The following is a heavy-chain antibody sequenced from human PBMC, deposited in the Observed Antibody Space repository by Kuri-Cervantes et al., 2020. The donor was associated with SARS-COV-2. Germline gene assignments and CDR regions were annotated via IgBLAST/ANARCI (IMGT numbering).Heavy chain of an antibody. CDR2: IYYSGST. CDR1: GGSISSYY. D-gene: IGHD4-23*01. V-gene: IGHV4-59*01. CDR3: ARDLGGSNYGGGDY. Sequence: GSLRLSCTVSGGSISSYYWSWIRQPPGKGLEWIGYIYYSGSTNYNPSLKSRVTISVDTSKNQFSLKLSSVTAADTAVYYCARDLGGSNYGGGDYWGQRNLVTVSS. J-gene: IGHJ4*02.